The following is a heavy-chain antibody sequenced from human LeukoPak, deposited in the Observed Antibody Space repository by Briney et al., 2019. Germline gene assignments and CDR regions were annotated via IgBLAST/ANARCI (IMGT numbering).Heavy chain of an antibody. D-gene: IGHD3-22*01. CDR2: ISYDGSNK. J-gene: IGHJ5*02. CDR1: EFTFSSYG. CDR3: AKDPDNYDSSGYQGDNWFDP. V-gene: IGHV3-30*18. Sequence: PGRSLRLSCAASEFTFSSYGMHWVRQAPGKGLEWVAVISYDGSNKYYADSVKGRFTISRDNSKNTLYLQMNSLRAEDTAVYYCAKDPDNYDSSGYQGDNWFDPWGQGTLVTVSS.